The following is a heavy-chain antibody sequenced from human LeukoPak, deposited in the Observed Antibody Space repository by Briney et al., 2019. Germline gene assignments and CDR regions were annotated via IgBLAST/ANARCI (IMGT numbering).Heavy chain of an antibody. Sequence: SGTLSLTCAVSGGSISSTNWWSWVRQPPGKGLEWIGEIYHSGSTNYNPSLKSRVTISVDTSKNQFSLKLSSVTAADTAVYYCARYSSGFDAFDIWGQGTMVTVSS. D-gene: IGHD6-19*01. J-gene: IGHJ3*02. CDR1: GGSISSTNW. V-gene: IGHV4-4*02. CDR3: ARYSSGFDAFDI. CDR2: IYHSGST.